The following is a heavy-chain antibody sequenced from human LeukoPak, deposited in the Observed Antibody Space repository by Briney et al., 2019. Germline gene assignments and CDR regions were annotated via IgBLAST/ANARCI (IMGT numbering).Heavy chain of an antibody. CDR1: GFTFSSYS. Sequence: GGSLRLSCAASGFTFSSYSMNWVRQAPGKGLEWVSSISNSSGYIYYADSVKGRFTISRDNAKNSLYLQMNSLRAEDTAVYYCARGHYDILTGPDYWGQGTLVTVSS. CDR2: ISNSSGYI. J-gene: IGHJ4*02. D-gene: IGHD3-9*01. V-gene: IGHV3-21*01. CDR3: ARGHYDILTGPDY.